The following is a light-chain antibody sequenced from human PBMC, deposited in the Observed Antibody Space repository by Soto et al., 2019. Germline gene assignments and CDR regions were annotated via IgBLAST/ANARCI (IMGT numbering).Light chain of an antibody. CDR1: QNINNY. J-gene: IGKJ4*01. Sequence: DIQMTQSPSSLSASIGDRVTITCRASQNINNYLNWYQYKPGTAPKLLIYGASSLQSGVPARFGGSGSGTDFTLTISSLQPEDFATYYCQQSYSTPLTFGGGTKVDIK. CDR2: GAS. V-gene: IGKV1-39*01. CDR3: QQSYSTPLT.